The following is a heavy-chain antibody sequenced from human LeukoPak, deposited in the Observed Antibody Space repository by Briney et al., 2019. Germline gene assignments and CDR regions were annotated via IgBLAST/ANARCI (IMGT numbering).Heavy chain of an antibody. J-gene: IGHJ6*04. CDR2: IRYDGSNK. CDR3: AKDVLAHDYGENPMDV. D-gene: IGHD4-17*01. CDR1: GFTFSDYY. Sequence: PGGSLRLSCAASGFTFSDYYMFWIRQAPGKGLEWVAFIRYDGSNKYYADSVKGRFTISRDNSKNTLYLQMNSLRAEDTAVYYCAKDVLAHDYGENPMDVWGKGTTVTISS. V-gene: IGHV3-30*02.